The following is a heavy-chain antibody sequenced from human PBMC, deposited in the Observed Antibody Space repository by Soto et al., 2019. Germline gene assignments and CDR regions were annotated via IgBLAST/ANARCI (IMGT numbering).Heavy chain of an antibody. CDR1: GFTFSSYS. Sequence: GGSLRLSCAASGFTFSSYSMNWVRQAPGKGLEWVSSISSSSSYIYYADLVKGRFTISRDNAKNSLYLQMNSLRAEDTAVYYCARDRLYCTNGVCYQAIDYWGQGTLVTVSS. CDR2: ISSSSSYI. CDR3: ARDRLYCTNGVCYQAIDY. D-gene: IGHD2-8*01. V-gene: IGHV3-21*01. J-gene: IGHJ4*02.